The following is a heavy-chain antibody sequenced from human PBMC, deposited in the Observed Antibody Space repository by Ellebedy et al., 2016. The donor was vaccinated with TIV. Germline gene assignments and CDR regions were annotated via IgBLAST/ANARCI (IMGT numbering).Heavy chain of an antibody. CDR3: AKVAPNSYYDSGYYLDY. J-gene: IGHJ4*02. Sequence: GGSLRLSCAASGLTFSSFAIHWVRQAPGMGLEWLSVISADGSNTYHADSVKGRFTITRDNSRNTLYLQMNRVRVEDTAVYYCAKVAPNSYYDSGYYLDYWGQGTLVTVSS. D-gene: IGHD3-22*01. V-gene: IGHV3-23*01. CDR1: GLTFSSFA. CDR2: ISADGSNT.